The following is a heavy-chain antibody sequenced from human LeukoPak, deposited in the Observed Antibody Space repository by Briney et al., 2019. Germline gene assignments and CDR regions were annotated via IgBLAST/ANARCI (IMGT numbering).Heavy chain of an antibody. CDR3: ARWVPYASWSGPHYSDY. J-gene: IGHJ4*02. CDR1: GFTFSSYG. D-gene: IGHD3-3*01. CDR2: ISYDGSNK. Sequence: GGSLRLSCAGSGFTFSSYGMHWVRQAPGKGLEWVAVISYDGSNKYYADSVKGRFTISRDNSKNTLYLQMNSLRAEDTAVYYCARWVPYASWSGPHYSDYWGQGTLVTVSS. V-gene: IGHV3-30*03.